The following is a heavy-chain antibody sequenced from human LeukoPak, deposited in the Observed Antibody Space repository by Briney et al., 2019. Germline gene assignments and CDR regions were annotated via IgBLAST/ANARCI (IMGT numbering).Heavy chain of an antibody. CDR1: GYTFTSYG. J-gene: IGHJ4*02. CDR2: ISAYNGNT. D-gene: IGHD2-2*01. V-gene: IGHV1-18*01. CDR3: ARYCSSTSCHYYFDC. Sequence: ASVKVSCKASGYTFTSYGISWVRQAPGQGLEWMGWISAYNGNTNYAQKLQGRVTMTTDTSTSTAYMELRSLRSDDTAVYYCARYCSSTSCHYYFDCWGQGTLVTVSS.